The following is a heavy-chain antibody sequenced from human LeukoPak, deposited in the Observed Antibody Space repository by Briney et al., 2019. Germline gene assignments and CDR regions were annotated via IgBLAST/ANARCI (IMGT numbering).Heavy chain of an antibody. CDR1: GFTFSSYE. J-gene: IGHJ4*02. V-gene: IGHV3-43*02. CDR2: ISGDGGST. Sequence: PGGSLRLSCAASGFTFSSYEMNWVRQAPGKGLEWVSLISGDGGSTYYADSVKGRFTISRDNSKNSLYLQMNSLRAEDTAVYYCAKVRDDCSSTSCSLGYWGQGTLVTVSS. CDR3: AKVRDDCSSTSCSLGY. D-gene: IGHD2-2*01.